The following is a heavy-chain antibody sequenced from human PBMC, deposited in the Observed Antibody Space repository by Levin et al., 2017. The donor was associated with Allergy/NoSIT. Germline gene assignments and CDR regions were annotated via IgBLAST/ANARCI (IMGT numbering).Heavy chain of an antibody. J-gene: IGHJ5*02. D-gene: IGHD3-22*01. CDR1: GYIFSNYA. CDR2: ISAYNGKT. Sequence: ASVKVSCKASGYIFSNYAITWVRQAPGQGLEWMGWISAYNGKTNYTQKFQGRVTMTTDTSTTTAYMELRSLTSDDTAVYYCAKKYYYESSATNWLDPWGQGTLVTVSS. V-gene: IGHV1-18*01. CDR3: AKKYYYESSATNWLDP.